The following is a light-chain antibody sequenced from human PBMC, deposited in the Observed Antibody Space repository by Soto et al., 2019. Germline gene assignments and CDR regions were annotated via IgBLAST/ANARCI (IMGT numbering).Light chain of an antibody. CDR3: QQYNNWPFT. Sequence: EIVMTQSPATLSVSPGERATLSCRASQSVSSNLAVYQQKPDQAPRLLIYGASTRATGIPARFSGSGSGTEFTLTISSLQSEDFAVYYCQQYNNWPFTFGPGTKVDIK. J-gene: IGKJ3*01. CDR2: GAS. V-gene: IGKV3-15*01. CDR1: QSVSSN.